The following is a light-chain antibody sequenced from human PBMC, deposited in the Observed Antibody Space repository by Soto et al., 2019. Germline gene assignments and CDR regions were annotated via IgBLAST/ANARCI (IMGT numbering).Light chain of an antibody. CDR1: QSVSRY. V-gene: IGKV3-15*01. CDR3: LPYHYWWT. J-gene: IGKJ1*01. Sequence: EIVLTQSPATLSLSPGERSTLSCRASQSVSRYLAWYQQKPGQAPRLLIYDASNRATGVSARFSGSGSGTEFTLAISSLQSEDFAVYYCLPYHYWWTFGQGTKVDIK. CDR2: DAS.